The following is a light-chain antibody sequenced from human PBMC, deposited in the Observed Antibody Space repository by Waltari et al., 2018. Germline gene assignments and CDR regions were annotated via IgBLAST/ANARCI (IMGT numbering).Light chain of an antibody. CDR2: AAS. Sequence: DIQVTQSPPSLSASVGDRVTITCRTSQSISTSLNWYQQKPGKPPKLLIFAASALQSGVSSRFSGSGSQTDFTLTIRNLQPEDFAVYYCQQSYNTPRTFGPGTKVDIK. V-gene: IGKV1-39*01. CDR1: QSISTS. CDR3: QQSYNTPRT. J-gene: IGKJ3*01.